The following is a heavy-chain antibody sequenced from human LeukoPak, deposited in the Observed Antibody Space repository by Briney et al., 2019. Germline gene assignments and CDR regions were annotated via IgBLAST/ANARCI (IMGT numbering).Heavy chain of an antibody. D-gene: IGHD2-2*01. CDR3: ASNAYYCSSTSCPPYYYYMDV. Sequence: SETLSLTCTVSGGSISSSSYYWGWIRQPPGKGLEWIGSIYYSGSTYYNPSLKSRVTISVDTSKNQFSLKLSSVTAADTAVYYCASNAYYCSSTSCPPYYYYMDVWGKGTTVTVSS. V-gene: IGHV4-39*01. CDR2: IYYSGST. J-gene: IGHJ6*03. CDR1: GGSISSSSYY.